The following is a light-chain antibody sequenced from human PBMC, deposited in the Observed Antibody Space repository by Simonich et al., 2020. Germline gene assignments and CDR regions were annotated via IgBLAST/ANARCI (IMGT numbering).Light chain of an antibody. CDR3: QQYYSTPIT. V-gene: IGKV4-1*01. J-gene: IGKJ5*01. CDR1: QSVLYSSNNKNY. CDR2: WAS. Sequence: DIVMTQSPASLAVSLGERATINCKSSQSVLYSSNNKNYLAWYQQKPGQPPKLLIYWASTRESGVPDRFRGSGSGTDFTLTISSLQAEDVAVYYCQQYYSTPITFGQGTRLEIK.